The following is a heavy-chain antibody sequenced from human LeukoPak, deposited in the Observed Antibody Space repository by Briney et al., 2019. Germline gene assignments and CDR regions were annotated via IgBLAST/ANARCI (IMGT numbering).Heavy chain of an antibody. CDR2: ISAYNGNT. V-gene: IGHV1-18*01. J-gene: IGHJ4*02. CDR3: ARALVVTSPFDY. CDR1: AYTFTTYG. Sequence: ASVKVSCKASAYTFTTYGISWVRQAPGQGLEWMGWISAYNGNTNYAQNLQGRVTMTTDTSTSTAYMELRSLNSDDTAVYYCARALVVTSPFDYWGQGTLVTVSS. D-gene: IGHD4-23*01.